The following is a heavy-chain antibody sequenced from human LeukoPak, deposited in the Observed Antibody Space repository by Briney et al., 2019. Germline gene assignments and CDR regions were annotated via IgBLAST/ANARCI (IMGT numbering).Heavy chain of an antibody. J-gene: IGHJ4*02. D-gene: IGHD3-10*01. Sequence: GGSLRLSCAASGFTFSSYAMHWVRQAPGKGLEWVAVISYDGSNKYYADSVKGRFTISRDSSKNTLYLQMNSLRAEDTAVYYCAKYTPANYYGSGSTFDYWGQGALVTVSS. CDR2: ISYDGSNK. CDR3: AKYTPANYYGSGSTFDY. CDR1: GFTFSSYA. V-gene: IGHV3-30*07.